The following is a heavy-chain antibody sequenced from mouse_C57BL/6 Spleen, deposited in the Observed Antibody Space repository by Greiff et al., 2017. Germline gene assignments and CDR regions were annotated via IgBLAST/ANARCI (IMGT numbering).Heavy chain of an antibody. CDR2: INPGSGGT. Sequence: QVQLQQSGAELVRPGTSVKVSCKASGYAFTNYLIEWVKQRPGQGLEWIGVINPGSGGTNYNEKFKGKATLTADKSSSTAYMQLSSLTSEDSAVYFCARYPQYDGYSGFDYWGQGTTLTVSS. D-gene: IGHD2-3*01. CDR1: GYAFTNYL. CDR3: ARYPQYDGYSGFDY. V-gene: IGHV1-54*01. J-gene: IGHJ2*01.